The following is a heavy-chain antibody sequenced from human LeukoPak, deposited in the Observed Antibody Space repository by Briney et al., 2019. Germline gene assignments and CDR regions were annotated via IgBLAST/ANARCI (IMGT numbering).Heavy chain of an antibody. CDR1: GGSISSSNYY. Sequence: SETLSLTCIVSGGSISSSNYYWGWIRQPPGKELEWIGSIYYSGTTYYNPSLKSRVTISVDKSRNQFSLKLSSVTVADTAVYYCARHYSSSWYHAVWFDPWGQGTLVTVSS. V-gene: IGHV4-39*01. J-gene: IGHJ5*02. CDR2: IYYSGTT. CDR3: ARHYSSSWYHAVWFDP. D-gene: IGHD6-13*01.